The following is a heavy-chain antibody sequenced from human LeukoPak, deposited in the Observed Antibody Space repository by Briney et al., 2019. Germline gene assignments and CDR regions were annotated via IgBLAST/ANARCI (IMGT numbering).Heavy chain of an antibody. CDR3: ARLKFYDSTGYSPGYYMDV. J-gene: IGHJ6*03. V-gene: IGHV4-4*07. Sequence: SETLSLTCTVSGGSIISNYWSWIRQSAGTGLESIGRIYGSGITDYNPSLKSRVTMSLDTSRKQFSLRLTSVTAADTAVYYCARLKFYDSTGYSPGYYMDVWGKGTTVSV. CDR2: IYGSGIT. CDR1: GGSIISNY. D-gene: IGHD3-22*01.